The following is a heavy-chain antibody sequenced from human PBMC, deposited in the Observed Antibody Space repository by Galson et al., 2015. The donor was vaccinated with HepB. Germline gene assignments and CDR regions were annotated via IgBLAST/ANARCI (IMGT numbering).Heavy chain of an antibody. CDR2: INPDNGNT. V-gene: IGHV1-18*04. D-gene: IGHD2-15*01. CDR1: GYTFTTYG. J-gene: IGHJ5*02. CDR3: TRGCSGGGCYAWFDP. Sequence: SVKVSCKAYGYTFTTYGISWVRQAPGQGPEWMGWINPDNGNTVYAQKFHDRVTMTTYTSTSTAYMELRSLTSDDTAVYYCTRGCSGGGCYAWFDPWGHGTLVTVSA.